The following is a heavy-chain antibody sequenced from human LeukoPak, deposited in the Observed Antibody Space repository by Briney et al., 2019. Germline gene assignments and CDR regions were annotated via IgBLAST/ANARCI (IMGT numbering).Heavy chain of an antibody. Sequence: PSETLSVNCTVSGGSISSYYWSWIRQPAGKGLEWIGRIYTSGSTNYNPSLKSRVTMSVDTSKNQFSLKLSSVTAADTAVYYCARDNPLGYCSSTSYYTYADYWGQGTLVTVSS. V-gene: IGHV4-4*07. CDR1: GGSISSYY. D-gene: IGHD2-2*02. CDR2: IYTSGST. CDR3: ARDNPLGYCSSTSYYTYADY. J-gene: IGHJ4*02.